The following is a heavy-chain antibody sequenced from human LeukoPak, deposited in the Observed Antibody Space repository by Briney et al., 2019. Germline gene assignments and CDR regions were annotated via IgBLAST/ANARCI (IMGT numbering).Heavy chain of an antibody. D-gene: IGHD2-15*01. J-gene: IGHJ5*02. CDR2: IYYSGST. CDR3: ARAVVVAATVKWFDP. CDR1: GGSISGYY. V-gene: IGHV4-59*01. Sequence: PSETLSLTCTVSGGSISGYYWSWIRQSPGKGLERIGYIYYSGSTNYNPSLKSRVTMSVDTSKNHFSLKVSSVTAADTAVYYCARAVVVAATVKWFDPWGQGTPVTVSS.